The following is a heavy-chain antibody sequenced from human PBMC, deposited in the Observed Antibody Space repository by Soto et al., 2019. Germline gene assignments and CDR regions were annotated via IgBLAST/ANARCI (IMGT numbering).Heavy chain of an antibody. V-gene: IGHV4-34*01. CDR1: GGSFSGYY. CDR3: ARGEGAAAGPLGYFQH. Sequence: SETLSLTCAVYGGSFSGYYWIWIRQPPGKGLEWIGEINHSGSTNYNPSLKSRVTISVDTSKNQFSLKLSSVTAADTAVYYCARGEGAAAGPLGYFQHWGQGTLVTVSS. J-gene: IGHJ1*01. CDR2: INHSGST. D-gene: IGHD6-13*01.